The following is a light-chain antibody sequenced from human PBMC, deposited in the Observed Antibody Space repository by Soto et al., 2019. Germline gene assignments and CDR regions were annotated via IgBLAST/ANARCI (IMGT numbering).Light chain of an antibody. V-gene: IGKV4-1*01. CDR3: QQYYNAPWT. J-gene: IGKJ1*01. Sequence: DIVMTQSPDSLAVALGERATINCKSSQSVLFRSNNKHYLAWYQQKLGQPPKLLIYWASTRESGVPDRFSGSWSGTDFTLAISSLQSEDLAVYYCQQYYNAPWTFGQGTKVEIK. CDR2: WAS. CDR1: QSVLFRSNNKHY.